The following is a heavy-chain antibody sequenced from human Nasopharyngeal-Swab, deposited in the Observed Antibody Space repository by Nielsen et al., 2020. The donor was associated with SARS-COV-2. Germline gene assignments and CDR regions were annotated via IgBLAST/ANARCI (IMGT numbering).Heavy chain of an antibody. Sequence: SETLSLTCTVSGGSISSSSYYWGWIRQPPGKGLEWIGSIYYCGSTYYNPSLKSRVTISVDTSKNQFSLKLTSVTAADTAVYYCARGRGTRSYFDYWGQGTQVTVSS. J-gene: IGHJ4*02. CDR2: IYYCGST. CDR3: ARGRGTRSYFDY. V-gene: IGHV4-39*07. CDR1: GGSISSSSYY. D-gene: IGHD3/OR15-3a*01.